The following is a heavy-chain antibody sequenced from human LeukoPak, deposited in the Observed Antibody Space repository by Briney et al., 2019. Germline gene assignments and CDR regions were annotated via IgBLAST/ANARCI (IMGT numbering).Heavy chain of an antibody. J-gene: IGHJ5*02. D-gene: IGHD3-3*01. Sequence: GGSLRLSCAASGFTFSSYWMSWVRQAPGKGLEWVANIKQDESEKYYVDSVKGRFTISRDNAKNSLYLQMNSLRAEDTAVYYCASYDFWSGYYVDPWGQGTLVTVSS. CDR2: IKQDESEK. CDR3: ASYDFWSGYYVDP. V-gene: IGHV3-7*01. CDR1: GFTFSSYW.